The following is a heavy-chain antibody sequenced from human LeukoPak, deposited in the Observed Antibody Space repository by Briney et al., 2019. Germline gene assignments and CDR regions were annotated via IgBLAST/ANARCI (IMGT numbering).Heavy chain of an antibody. V-gene: IGHV1-2*02. D-gene: IGHD1-26*01. CDR2: INPKSGGT. Sequence: ASVKVSCKASGYTFTGYSMHWVRQAPGQGPEWMGLINPKSGGTNYAQKFQGRVTTTRDTSISTAYMDLSRLTSDDTAVYYCARGTSGNYYFFDYWGQGTLVTVSS. CDR1: GYTFTGYS. CDR3: ARGTSGNYYFFDY. J-gene: IGHJ4*02.